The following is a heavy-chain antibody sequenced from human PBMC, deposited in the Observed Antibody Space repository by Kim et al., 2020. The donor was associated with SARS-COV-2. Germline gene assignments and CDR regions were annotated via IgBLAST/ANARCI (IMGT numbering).Heavy chain of an antibody. CDR3: ARVTTVNEGQLRSFDY. D-gene: IGHD4-4*01. V-gene: IGHV1-18*01. Sequence: ASVKVSCKASGYTFTSYGISWVRQAPGQGLEWMGWISAYNGNTNYAQKLQGRVTMTTDTSTSTDSMELRSLRSDDTAVYYCARVTTVNEGQLRSFDYWGQGTLVTVSS. CDR2: ISAYNGNT. CDR1: GYTFTSYG. J-gene: IGHJ4*02.